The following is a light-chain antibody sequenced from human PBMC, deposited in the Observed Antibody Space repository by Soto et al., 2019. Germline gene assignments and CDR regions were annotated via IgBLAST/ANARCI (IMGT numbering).Light chain of an antibody. CDR2: EVT. V-gene: IGLV2-8*01. CDR1: GGDVRDSNY. Sequence: QSALTQPPSASGSPGQSVTVSCTGIGGDVRDSNYVSWYQHHPGKAPQLIIYEVTMRPSGVPDRFAGSKSGNTASLTVSGLQAEDEADYSCLAGNNNRVFGSGTKLTVL. CDR3: LAGNNNRV. J-gene: IGLJ1*01.